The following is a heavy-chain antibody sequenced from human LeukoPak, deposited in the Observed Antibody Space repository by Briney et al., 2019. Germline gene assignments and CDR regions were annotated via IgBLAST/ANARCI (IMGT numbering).Heavy chain of an antibody. V-gene: IGHV3-74*01. Sequence: GGSLRLSCAASGFTFSTYWMHWVRQAPGKGLVWVSRINSDDSSTSYADSVKGRFTISRDTAKNTLYLQMNSLRGEDTAVYYCARGAVAGNFDYWGRGTLVAVSS. D-gene: IGHD6-19*01. CDR1: GFTFSTYW. CDR2: INSDDSST. J-gene: IGHJ4*02. CDR3: ARGAVAGNFDY.